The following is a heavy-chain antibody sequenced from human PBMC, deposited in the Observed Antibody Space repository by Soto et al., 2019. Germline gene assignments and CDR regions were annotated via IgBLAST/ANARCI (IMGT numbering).Heavy chain of an antibody. CDR2: INHSGST. Sequence: LEPMSVTCAVYGGSFSGYYWSWISQPPGKGLEWIGEINHSGSTNYNPSLKSRVTISVDTSKNQFSLKLSSVTAADTAVYYCAGQQIVVVPADATTTLGSLNPWGQGTLVTVSS. CDR3: AGQQIVVVPADATTTLGSLNP. J-gene: IGHJ5*02. D-gene: IGHD2-2*01. CDR1: GGSFSGYY. V-gene: IGHV4-34*01.